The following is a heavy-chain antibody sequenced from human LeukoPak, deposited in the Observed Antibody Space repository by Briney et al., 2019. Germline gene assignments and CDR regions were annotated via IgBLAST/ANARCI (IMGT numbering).Heavy chain of an antibody. V-gene: IGHV3-23*01. CDR2: ISNNGGYT. CDR1: GFTFSSSA. Sequence: GGSLRLSCAASGFTFSSSAMSWVRQAPGKGLEWVSAISNNGGYTYYADSVKGRFTISRDNSKNTLYLQMNSLRAEDTAVYYCARDFDYGGNPGVPVDYWGQGTLVTVSS. CDR3: ARDFDYGGNPGVPVDY. J-gene: IGHJ4*02. D-gene: IGHD4-23*01.